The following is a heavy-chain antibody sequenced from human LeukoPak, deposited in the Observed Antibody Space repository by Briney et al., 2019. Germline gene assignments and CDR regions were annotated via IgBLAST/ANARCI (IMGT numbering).Heavy chain of an antibody. V-gene: IGHV4-39*02. D-gene: IGHD3-16*01. CDR1: GGSISSSSYY. J-gene: IGHJ4*02. CDR3: ARDEGGGGY. CDR2: IYYSGST. Sequence: PSETLSLTCTISGGSISSSSYYWGWIRQPPGKGLEWIGSIYYSGSTYYNPSLKSRVTISVDTSKNQFSLKLSSVTAADTAVYYCARDEGGGGYWGQGTLVTVSS.